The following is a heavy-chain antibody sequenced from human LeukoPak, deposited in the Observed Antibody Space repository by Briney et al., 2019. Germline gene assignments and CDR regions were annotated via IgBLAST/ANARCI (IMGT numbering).Heavy chain of an antibody. CDR1: GYTFTSYD. CDR3: ARDLNGGYGDFQGAFDI. D-gene: IGHD4-17*01. V-gene: IGHV1-8*01. Sequence: ASVKVSCKASGYTFTSYDINWVRQATGQGLEWMGWMNPNSGNTGYAQKFQGRVTMTRNTSISTAYMELSSLRSEDTAVYYCARDLNGGYGDFQGAFDIWGQGTMVTVSS. J-gene: IGHJ3*02. CDR2: MNPNSGNT.